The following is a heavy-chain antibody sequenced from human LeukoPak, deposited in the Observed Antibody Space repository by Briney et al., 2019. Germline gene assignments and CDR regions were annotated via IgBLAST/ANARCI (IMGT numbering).Heavy chain of an antibody. V-gene: IGHV3-13*01. Sequence: GGSLRLSCAASGFTFSSYDMHWVRQATGKGLEWVSAIGTAGDTYYPGSVKGRFTISRENAKNSLYLQMNSLRAGDTAVYYCARVGHYYDSSGYEISYYFDYWGQGTLVTVSS. CDR2: IGTAGDT. D-gene: IGHD3-22*01. CDR3: ARVGHYYDSSGYEISYYFDY. J-gene: IGHJ4*02. CDR1: GFTFSSYD.